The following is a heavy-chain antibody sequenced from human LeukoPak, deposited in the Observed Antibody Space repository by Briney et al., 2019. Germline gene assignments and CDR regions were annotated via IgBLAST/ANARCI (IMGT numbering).Heavy chain of an antibody. CDR1: GFTFSSYA. J-gene: IGHJ5*02. V-gene: IGHV3-48*04. CDR2: ISSSGSTM. D-gene: IGHD3-22*01. CDR3: ARDPQSYYDNSGYNWFDP. Sequence: GGSLRLSCAASGFTFSSYAMSWVRQAPGKGLEWVSYISSSGSTMYYADFVRGRFTISRDNTKNSLYLQMNSLRAEDTAVYYCARDPQSYYDNSGYNWFDPWGQGTLVTASS.